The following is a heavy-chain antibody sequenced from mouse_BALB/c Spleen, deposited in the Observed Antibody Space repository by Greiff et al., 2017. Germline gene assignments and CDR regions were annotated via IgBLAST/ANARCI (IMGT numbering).Heavy chain of an antibody. D-gene: IGHD1-1*01. Sequence: EVQLVESGGGLVKPGGSLKLSCAASGFTFSSYTMSWVRQTPEKRLEWVATISSGGSYTYYPDSVKGRFTISRDNAKNTLYLQMSSLKSEDTAMYYCTREGITTVVPPWFAYWGQGTLVTVSA. CDR2: ISSGGSYT. J-gene: IGHJ3*01. CDR1: GFTFSSYT. V-gene: IGHV5-6-4*01. CDR3: TREGITTVVPPWFAY.